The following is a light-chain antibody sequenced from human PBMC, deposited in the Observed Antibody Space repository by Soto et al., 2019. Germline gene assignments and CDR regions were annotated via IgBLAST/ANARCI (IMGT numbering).Light chain of an antibody. J-gene: IGLJ1*01. V-gene: IGLV2-14*01. Sequence: QSVLTQPASVSGSPGQSITISCTGTSSDIDGYDYVSWYQQHPGKVPKLMIFEVSNRPSGVSYRFSGSKSGNTASLTISGLQAVDEADYYCSSYTGSSTLYVFGTGTKVTVL. CDR2: EVS. CDR3: SSYTGSSTLYV. CDR1: SSDIDGYDY.